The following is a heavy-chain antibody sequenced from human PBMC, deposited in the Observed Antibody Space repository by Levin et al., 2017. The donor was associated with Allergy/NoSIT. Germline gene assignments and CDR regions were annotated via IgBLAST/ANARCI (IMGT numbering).Heavy chain of an antibody. CDR3: ARDDIGRGPTFDY. CDR2: ISFDESKK. D-gene: IGHD2-15*01. J-gene: IGHJ4*02. CDR1: GFTFTGYA. Sequence: GESLKISCAASGFTFTGYAMHWVRQAPGKGLEWVALISFDESKKYYADSVKGRFTISRDNSKNTLDLQMNSLRAEDTAVYYCARDDIGRGPTFDYWGQGTLVTVSS. V-gene: IGHV3-30-3*01.